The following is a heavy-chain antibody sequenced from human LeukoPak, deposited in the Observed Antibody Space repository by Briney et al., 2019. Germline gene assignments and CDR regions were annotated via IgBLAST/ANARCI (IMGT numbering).Heavy chain of an antibody. CDR2: IYYSGST. V-gene: IGHV4-31*03. Sequence: SETLSLTCTVSGGSISSGGYYWSWIRQHPGKGLEWIVYIYYSGSTYYNPSLKSRVTISVDTSKNQFSLRLSSVTAADTAVYYCARDGGPIIRFLEWSSSNWFDPWGQGTLVTVSS. CDR1: GGSISSGGYY. D-gene: IGHD3-3*01. J-gene: IGHJ5*02. CDR3: ARDGGPIIRFLEWSSSNWFDP.